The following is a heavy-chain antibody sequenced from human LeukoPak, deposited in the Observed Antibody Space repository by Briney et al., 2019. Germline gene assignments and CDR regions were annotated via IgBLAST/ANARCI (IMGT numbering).Heavy chain of an antibody. V-gene: IGHV3-21*01. D-gene: IGHD3-3*01. CDR1: GFTFSSYS. J-gene: IGHJ4*02. Sequence: AGSLRLSCAASGFTFSSYSMNWVRQAPGKGLEWVSSISSSSSYIYYADSVKGRFTTPSNNAKNSQYLRMNSLRAEDTAVYYCARHAGLRFLEWLLLTDYWGQGTLVTVSS. CDR2: ISSSSSYI. CDR3: ARHAGLRFLEWLLLTDY.